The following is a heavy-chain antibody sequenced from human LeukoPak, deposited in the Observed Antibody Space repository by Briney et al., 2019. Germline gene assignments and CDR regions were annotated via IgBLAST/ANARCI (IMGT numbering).Heavy chain of an antibody. D-gene: IGHD5-24*01. CDR3: ARRDYLDN. J-gene: IGHJ4*02. Sequence: PGGSLRLSCAASGFTFNRYWMYWVRHAPGKGLVWVSRIDNDGISTNYADSVKGRFTISRDNAKNTLFLQMNSLRAEDTAVYFCARRDYLDNWGQGTLVTVSS. V-gene: IGHV3-74*01. CDR2: IDNDGIST. CDR1: GFTFNRYW.